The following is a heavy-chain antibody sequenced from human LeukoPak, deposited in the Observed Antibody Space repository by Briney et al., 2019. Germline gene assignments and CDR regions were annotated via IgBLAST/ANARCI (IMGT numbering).Heavy chain of an antibody. CDR1: GFTFSSYA. D-gene: IGHD2-8*01. V-gene: IGHV3-23*01. Sequence: GGSLRPSWAAAGFTFSSYAMNWVSQAPGGGLEWVSGFISSGGTTYYADSVKGRFTISRDNTKNTLYLQMNSLRAEDTAVYYCANGNRCTSPNCLGYYYFYMDVWGKGTTVTVSS. J-gene: IGHJ6*03. CDR3: ANGNRCTSPNCLGYYYFYMDV. CDR2: FISSGGTT.